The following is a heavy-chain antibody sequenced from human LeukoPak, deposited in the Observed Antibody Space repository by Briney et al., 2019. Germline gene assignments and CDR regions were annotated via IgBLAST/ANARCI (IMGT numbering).Heavy chain of an antibody. Sequence: ASVKVSCKASGYTFTGYYMHWVRQAPGQGLEWMGWINPNSGGTNYAQKFQGRVTMTRDTSISTAYVELSRLRSDDTAVYYCARGTGEGYTYGRYYFDYWGQGTLVTVSS. V-gene: IGHV1-2*02. CDR1: GYTFTGYY. J-gene: IGHJ4*02. CDR3: ARGTGEGYTYGRYYFDY. CDR2: INPNSGGT. D-gene: IGHD5-18*01.